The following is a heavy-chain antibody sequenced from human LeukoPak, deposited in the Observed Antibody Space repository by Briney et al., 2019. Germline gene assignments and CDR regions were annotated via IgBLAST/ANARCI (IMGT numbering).Heavy chain of an antibody. D-gene: IGHD3-3*01. CDR1: GGSFSGYY. J-gene: IGHJ4*02. CDR3: TTDLATIDY. CDR2: IKSKTDGGTT. Sequence: ETLSLTCAVYGGSFSGYYWSWVRQAPGKGLEWVGRIKSKTDGGTTDYAAPVKGRFTISRDDSKNALYLQMNSLKTEDTAVYYCTTDLATIDYWGQGTLVTVSS. V-gene: IGHV3-15*01.